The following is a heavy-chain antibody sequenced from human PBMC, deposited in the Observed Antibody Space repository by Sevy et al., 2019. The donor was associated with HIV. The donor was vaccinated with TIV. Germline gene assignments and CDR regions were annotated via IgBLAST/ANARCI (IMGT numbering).Heavy chain of an antibody. D-gene: IGHD1-1*01. J-gene: IGHJ6*03. CDR2: INHSGST. Sequence: SETLSLTCAVYGGPFSGYYWSWIRQPPGKGLEWIGEINHSGSTNYNPSLKSRVTISVDTSKNQFSLKLSSVTAADTAVYYCARDAGYNAYYYYYYMDVWGKWTTVTVSS. V-gene: IGHV4-34*01. CDR3: ARDAGYNAYYYYYYMDV. CDR1: GGPFSGYY.